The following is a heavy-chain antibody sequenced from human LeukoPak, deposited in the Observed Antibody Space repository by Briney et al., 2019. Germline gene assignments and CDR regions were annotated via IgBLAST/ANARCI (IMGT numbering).Heavy chain of an antibody. J-gene: IGHJ4*02. CDR1: GFTFSSYW. CDR2: IKQAGSEK. Sequence: GGSLRLSCAASGFTFSSYWMSWVRQAPGKGLEWVANIKQAGSEKYYVDSVKGRFTISRDNAKNSLYLQMNSLRAEDTAVYYCARHPTGITIFGVVIPYFDYWGQGTLVTVSS. V-gene: IGHV3-7*01. D-gene: IGHD3-3*01. CDR3: ARHPTGITIFGVVIPYFDY.